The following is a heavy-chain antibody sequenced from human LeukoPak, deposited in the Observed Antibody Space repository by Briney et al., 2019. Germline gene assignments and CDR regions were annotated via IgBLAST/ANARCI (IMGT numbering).Heavy chain of an antibody. CDR3: AKKALWFGVFFDY. CDR1: GFTFSSYA. D-gene: IGHD3-10*01. J-gene: IGHJ4*02. CDR2: ISGSGGST. Sequence: GESLRLSCAASGFTFSSYAMSWVRQAPGKGLEWVSAISGSGGSTYYADSAKGRFTISRDNSKNTLYLQMNSLRAEDTAVYYCAKKALWFGVFFDYWGQGTLVTVSS. V-gene: IGHV3-23*01.